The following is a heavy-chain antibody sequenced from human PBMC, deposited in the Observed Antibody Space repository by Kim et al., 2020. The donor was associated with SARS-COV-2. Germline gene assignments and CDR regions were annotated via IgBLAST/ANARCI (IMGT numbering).Heavy chain of an antibody. J-gene: IGHJ6*04. D-gene: IGHD2-2*01. Sequence: GTNDPQKFQGRVTMTRDTSISTAYMELSRLRSDDTAVYYCARDLQDQLDVWGKGTTVTVSS. CDR2: GT. CDR3: ARDLQDQLDV. V-gene: IGHV1-2*02.